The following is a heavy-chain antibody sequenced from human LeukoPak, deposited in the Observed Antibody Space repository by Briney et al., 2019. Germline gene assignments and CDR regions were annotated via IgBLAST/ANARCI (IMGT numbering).Heavy chain of an antibody. CDR3: ARHRSDGGYFDYSDY. Sequence: GESLKISCKGSGYSFPGYCITWVRQMPGKGLEWMGRIAPSDSDTNYSPSFQGLVTISADKSLSTAYLQWSSLKASDTAMYYCARHRSDGGYFDYSDYWGQGTLVTVSS. J-gene: IGHJ4*02. CDR2: IAPSDSDT. D-gene: IGHD5-12*01. V-gene: IGHV5-10-1*01. CDR1: GYSFPGYC.